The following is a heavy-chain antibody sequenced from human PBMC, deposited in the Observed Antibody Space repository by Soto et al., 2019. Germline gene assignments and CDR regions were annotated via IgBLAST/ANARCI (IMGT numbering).Heavy chain of an antibody. J-gene: IGHJ4*01. CDR2: IFHSGNA. V-gene: IGHV4-59*01. CDR3: ARAHAPTLPFDY. D-gene: IGHD2-15*01. Sequence: TKTLSLTCTVSGGSMRNVYWSWIRQPPGKRLEWIGFIFHSGNAKYNPSLKSRVTISIDTSKSQFSLSLDSVTAADTAVYFCARAHAPTLPFDYWGLGTLFTVSS. CDR1: GGSMRNVY.